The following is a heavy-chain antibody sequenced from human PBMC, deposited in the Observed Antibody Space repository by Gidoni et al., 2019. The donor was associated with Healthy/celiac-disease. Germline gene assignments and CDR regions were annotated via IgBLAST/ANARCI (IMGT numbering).Heavy chain of an antibody. CDR2: ISSSGSTI. CDR1: GFTFSDYY. V-gene: IGHV3-11*01. Sequence: QVQLVESGGALVTPGGSLRLSCAASGFTFSDYYMRWIRQAPGKGLGWVSYISSSGSTIYYADSVKGRFTISRDNAKNSLYLQMNSLRAEDTAVYYCAREVTIFGVVIIPSPFNFDYWGQGTLVTVSS. CDR3: AREVTIFGVVIIPSPFNFDY. J-gene: IGHJ4*02. D-gene: IGHD3-3*01.